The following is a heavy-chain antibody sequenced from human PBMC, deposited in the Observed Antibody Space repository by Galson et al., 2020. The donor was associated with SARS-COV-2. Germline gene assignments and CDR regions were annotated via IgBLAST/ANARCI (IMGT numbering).Heavy chain of an antibody. CDR2: IDWDDDK. CDR1: GFSLSTSGMC. J-gene: IGHJ6*02. CDR3: ARTSYGEYYYYYGMDV. V-gene: IGHV2-70*01. Sequence: SGPTLVKPTQTLTLTCTFSGFSLSTSGMCVSWIRQPPGKALEWLALIDWDDDKYYSTSLKTRLTISKDTSKNQVVLTMTNMDPVDTATYYCARTSYGEYYYYYGMDVWGQGTTVTVSS. D-gene: IGHD4-17*01.